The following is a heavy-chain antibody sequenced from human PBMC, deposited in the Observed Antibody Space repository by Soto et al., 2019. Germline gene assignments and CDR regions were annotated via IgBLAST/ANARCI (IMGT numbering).Heavy chain of an antibody. D-gene: IGHD3-10*01. CDR1: SGVSTGYS. J-gene: IGHJ4*02. V-gene: IGHV4-34*01. CDR3: ARGLFSGHSSSGGWYYFDY. CDR2: INHSGST. Sequence: SETLSHPCTVYSGVSTGYSWPWCRQPPGKGLEWIGQINHSGSTIYSTSLKSRLTISVGTSKNQFSLELSSVTAADTAVYYCARGLFSGHSSSGGWYYFDYWGQGALVT.